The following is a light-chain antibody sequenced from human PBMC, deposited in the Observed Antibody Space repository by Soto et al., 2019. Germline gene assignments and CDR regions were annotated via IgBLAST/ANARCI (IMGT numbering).Light chain of an antibody. V-gene: IGKV3-11*01. CDR2: DAS. CDR1: QSVSSY. CDR3: QQRSNWLWT. Sequence: EIVLTQSPATLSLSPGERATLSCRASQSVSSYLAWYQQKPGQAPRLLIYDASNSATGIPARFSGSESGTDFTLTISSLEPEDFAVYYCQQRSNWLWTFGQGTKVDIK. J-gene: IGKJ1*01.